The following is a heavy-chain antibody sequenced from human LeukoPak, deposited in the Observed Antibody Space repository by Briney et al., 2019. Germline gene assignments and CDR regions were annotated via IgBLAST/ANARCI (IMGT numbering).Heavy chain of an antibody. CDR1: GYTFTGYY. J-gene: IGHJ4*02. V-gene: IGHV1-2*04. CDR2: INPNSGGT. CDR3: ARGYGYSGSSFDY. Sequence: ASVKVSCKASGYTFTGYYMHWVRQAPGQGLEWMGWINPNSGGTNYAQKFQGWVTMTRDTSISTAYMELSRLRSDDTAVYYCARGYGYSGSSFDYWGQGTLVTVSS. D-gene: IGHD1-26*01.